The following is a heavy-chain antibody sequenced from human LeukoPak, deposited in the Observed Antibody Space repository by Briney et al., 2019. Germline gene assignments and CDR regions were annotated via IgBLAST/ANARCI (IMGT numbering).Heavy chain of an antibody. Sequence: GGSLRLSCAASGFTFSTYAMTWVRQAPGKGLEWVSALSGSGDGTYHAESVKGRFTMSRDNSKNMLYLQMNSLRAEDTAVYYCAKGGPQLYYDSSGYYFLAYWGQGTLVTVSS. CDR3: AKGGPQLYYDSSGYYFLAY. V-gene: IGHV3-23*01. J-gene: IGHJ4*02. CDR1: GFTFSTYA. D-gene: IGHD3-22*01. CDR2: LSGSGDGT.